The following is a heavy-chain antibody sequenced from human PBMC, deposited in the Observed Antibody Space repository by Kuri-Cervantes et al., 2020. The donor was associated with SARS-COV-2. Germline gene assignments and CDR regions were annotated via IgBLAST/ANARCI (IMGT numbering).Heavy chain of an antibody. D-gene: IGHD3-9*01. CDR1: GFLFSASA. V-gene: IGHV3-73*01. CDR3: ARRGWYYDILTGYLAHAFDI. J-gene: IGHJ3*02. Sequence: GESLKISCEVSGFLFSASAIHWVRQGSGKGLEWVGRVRGKANNYATAYAASVKGRFTISRDDSKNMAYLQMNSLKTEDTAVYYCARRGWYYDILTGYLAHAFDIWGQGTMVTVSS. CDR2: VRGKANNYAT.